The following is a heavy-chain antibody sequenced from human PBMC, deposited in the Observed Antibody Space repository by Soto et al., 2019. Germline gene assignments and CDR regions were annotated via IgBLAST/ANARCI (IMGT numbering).Heavy chain of an antibody. Sequence: EVQLLESGGGLVQPGGSLRLSCAASGFTFSSYAMSWVRQAPGKGLEWVSAISGSGGSTYYADSVKGRFTISRDNSQHTLYRQMNNLRAEETEVYYCAKEELERQGSGFDYWGQGTLVTVSS. CDR1: GFTFSSYA. CDR2: ISGSGGST. D-gene: IGHD1-1*01. CDR3: AKEELERQGSGFDY. J-gene: IGHJ4*02. V-gene: IGHV3-23*01.